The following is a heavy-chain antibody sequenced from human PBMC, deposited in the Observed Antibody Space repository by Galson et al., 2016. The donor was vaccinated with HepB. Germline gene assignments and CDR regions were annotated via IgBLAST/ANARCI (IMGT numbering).Heavy chain of an antibody. Sequence: SETLSLTCTVSGGSVTSSGYYWSWIRQPPGKALEWIGYIFHDGSTKYNPSLKSRLAISVDTSKNQFSLTLRSVTAADTAVYYCVRDRATVVTPFWLDPWGQGTLVTVSS. V-gene: IGHV4-61*08. CDR2: IFHDGST. J-gene: IGHJ5*02. CDR1: GGSVTSSGYY. CDR3: VRDRATVVTPFWLDP. D-gene: IGHD4-23*01.